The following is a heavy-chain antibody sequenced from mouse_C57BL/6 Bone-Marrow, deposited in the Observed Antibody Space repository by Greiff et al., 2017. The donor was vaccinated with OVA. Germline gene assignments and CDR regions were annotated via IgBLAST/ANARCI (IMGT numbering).Heavy chain of an antibody. D-gene: IGHD1-1*01. V-gene: IGHV1-69*01. CDR1: GYTFTSYW. CDR3: ARLGYYGSSYPFAY. J-gene: IGHJ3*01. Sequence: QVQLQQPGAELVMPGASVKLSCKASGYTFTSYWMHWVKQRPGQGLEWIGEIDPSDSYTNYNQKFKGKSTLTVDKSSSTAYMQLSSLTSEDSAVYYCARLGYYGSSYPFAYWGQGTLVTVSA. CDR2: IDPSDSYT.